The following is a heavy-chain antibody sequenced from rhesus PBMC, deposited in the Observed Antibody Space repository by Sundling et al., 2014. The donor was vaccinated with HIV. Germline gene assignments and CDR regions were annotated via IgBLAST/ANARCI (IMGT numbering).Heavy chain of an antibody. CDR3: ARVHVVYGLDS. J-gene: IGHJ6*01. V-gene: IGHV2S1*01. Sequence: QVTLKESGPALVKPTQTLTLTCTFSGFSLSTSGLGVGWVRQPPGKALEWLTNIYWDDDKFYTTSLRRRLTISKDTSKNQVILTLDNIDPVDTATYYCARVHVVYGLDSWGQGVVVTVSS. CDR2: IYWDDDK. D-gene: IGHD2-39*01. CDR1: GFSLSTSGLG.